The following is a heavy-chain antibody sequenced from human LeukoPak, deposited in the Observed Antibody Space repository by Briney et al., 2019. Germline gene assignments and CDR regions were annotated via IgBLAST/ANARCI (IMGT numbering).Heavy chain of an antibody. V-gene: IGHV3-23*01. D-gene: IGHD3-22*01. CDR2: ISGSGDNT. CDR1: GFTFSSYA. CDR3: AKARIPSGNGYYSD. Sequence: GGSLRLSCAASGFTFSSYAMSWVRQAPGKGLEWVSDISGSGDNTYYADSVKGRFTISRDNSKNTLYLQMNSLRAEDTAVYYSAKARIPSGNGYYSDWGQGTLVTVSS. J-gene: IGHJ4*02.